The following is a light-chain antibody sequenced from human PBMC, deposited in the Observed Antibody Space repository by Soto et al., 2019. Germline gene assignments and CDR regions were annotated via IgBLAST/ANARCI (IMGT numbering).Light chain of an antibody. V-gene: IGKV3-15*01. CDR3: QQYSKWPIT. CDR1: QSVNSN. CDR2: GIS. Sequence: EMVMTHSPAILSVSPWERATLSFSASQSVNSNYLAWYQQHPGQPPRLLIYGISTRATGIPARFSGSGSGTEFSLTISSLQSEDFAVYYCQQYSKWPITFGQGTRLE. J-gene: IGKJ5*01.